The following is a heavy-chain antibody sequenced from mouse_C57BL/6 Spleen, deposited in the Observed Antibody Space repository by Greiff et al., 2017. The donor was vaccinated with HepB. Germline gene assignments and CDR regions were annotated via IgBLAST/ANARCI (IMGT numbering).Heavy chain of an antibody. V-gene: IGHV1-22*01. J-gene: IGHJ3*01. CDR2: INPNNGGT. CDR3: ARGEGCVPAGFAY. CDR1: GYTFTDYN. Sequence: EVQLQQSGPELVKPGASVKMSCKASGYTFTDYNMHWVKQSNGKSLEWIGYINPNNGGTNYNQKFKGKATLTVDKSSSTAYMELRSLTSEDSAVYYCARGEGCVPAGFAYWGQGTLVTVSA.